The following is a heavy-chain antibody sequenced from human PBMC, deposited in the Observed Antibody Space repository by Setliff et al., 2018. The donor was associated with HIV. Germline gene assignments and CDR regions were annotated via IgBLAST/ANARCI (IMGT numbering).Heavy chain of an antibody. CDR2: IFYSGTA. V-gene: IGHV4-31*03. Sequence: SETLSLTCTVSGDSIRSSDTYWSWIRQHPGKGQEWIGYIFYSGTAYYNPSLESRVTISVDRSRNQFSLKLNSVTAADTAVYYCARDANYYESGGPPLHGMDVWGQGTTVTVSS. D-gene: IGHD3-22*01. CDR3: ARDANYYESGGPPLHGMDV. J-gene: IGHJ6*02. CDR1: GDSIRSSDTY.